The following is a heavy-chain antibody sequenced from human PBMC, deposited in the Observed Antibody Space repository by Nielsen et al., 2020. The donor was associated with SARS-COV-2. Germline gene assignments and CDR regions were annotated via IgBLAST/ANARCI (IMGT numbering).Heavy chain of an antibody. CDR1: GFTFSDYY. CDR2: ISSSGSTI. J-gene: IGHJ6*02. V-gene: IGHV3-11*01. Sequence: GGSLRLSCAASGFTFSDYYMSWIRQAPGKGLEWVSYISSSGSTIYYADSVKGRFTISRDNAKNSLYLQMNSLRAEDTAVYYCASQYYYGSGGNYYYYGMDVRGQGTTVTVSS. CDR3: ASQYYYGSGGNYYYYGMDV. D-gene: IGHD3-10*01.